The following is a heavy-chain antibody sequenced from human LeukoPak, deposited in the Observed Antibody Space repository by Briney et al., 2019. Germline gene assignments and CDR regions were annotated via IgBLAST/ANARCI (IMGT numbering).Heavy chain of an antibody. D-gene: IGHD1-1*01. CDR3: ARGGNTWTGDY. CDR1: GYTFTGYY. CDR2: INPNSGGT. J-gene: IGHJ4*02. V-gene: IGHV1-2*02. Sequence: ASVKVSCKASGYTFTGYYIHWVRQAPGQGPEWMGWINPNSGGTNYAQRFQGRVTMTRDTSVNSAYMELFRLKSDDAAVYYCARGGNTWTGDYWGQGTLVTVSS.